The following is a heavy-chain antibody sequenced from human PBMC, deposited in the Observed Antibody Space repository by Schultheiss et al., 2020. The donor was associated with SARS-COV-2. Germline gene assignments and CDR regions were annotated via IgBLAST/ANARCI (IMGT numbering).Heavy chain of an antibody. J-gene: IGHJ3*02. CDR2: IYTSGST. CDR3: ARDRGAGDQGRAFDI. Sequence: SQTVSLTCAVYGGSFSGYYWSWIRQPPGKGLEWIGRIYTSGSTNYNPSLKSRVTMSVDTSKNQFSLKLSSVTAADTAVYYCARDRGAGDQGRAFDIWGQGTMVTVSS. D-gene: IGHD7-27*01. V-gene: IGHV4-59*10. CDR1: GGSFSGYY.